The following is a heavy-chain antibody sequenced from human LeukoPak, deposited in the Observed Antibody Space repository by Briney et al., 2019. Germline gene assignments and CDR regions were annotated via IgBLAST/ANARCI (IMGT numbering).Heavy chain of an antibody. V-gene: IGHV4-38-2*01. D-gene: IGHD3-3*01. J-gene: IGHJ4*02. CDR1: GYSISSGYY. CDR2: IYHSGST. CDR3: ARGKVVITIFGVVITPHFDY. Sequence: SETLSLTCAVSGYSISSGYYWGWIRQPPGKGLEWIGSIYHSGSTYYNPSLKSRVTISVDTSKNQFSLKLSSVTAADTAVYYCARGKVVITIFGVVITPHFDYWGQGTLVTVSS.